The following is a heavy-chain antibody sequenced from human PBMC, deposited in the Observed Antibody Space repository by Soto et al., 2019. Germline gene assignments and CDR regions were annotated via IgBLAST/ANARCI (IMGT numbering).Heavy chain of an antibody. J-gene: IGHJ4*02. Sequence: SETLSLTCLVSGFPISSTYSWGWIRQPPGKGLEWIGSISHSGSTNYNPSLKSRVTISVDTSKNQFSLKLSSVTAADTAVYYCARARGFGYVLGYYFDYWGQGTLVTVSS. CDR3: ARARGFGYVLGYYFDY. CDR2: ISHSGST. D-gene: IGHD3-10*01. V-gene: IGHV4-38-2*02. CDR1: GFPISSTYS.